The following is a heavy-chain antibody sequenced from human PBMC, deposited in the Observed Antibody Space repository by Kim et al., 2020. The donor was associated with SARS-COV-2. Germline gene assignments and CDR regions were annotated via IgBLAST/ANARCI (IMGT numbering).Heavy chain of an antibody. CDR2: INHSGST. CDR3: ARARWVVVAATQGTYYFDY. J-gene: IGHJ4*02. CDR1: GGSFSGYY. Sequence: SETLSLTCAVYGGSFSGYYWSWIRQPPGKGLEWIGEINHSGSTNYNPSLKSRVTISVDTSKNQFSLKLSSVTAADTAVYYCARARWVVVAATQGTYYFDYWGQGTLVTVSS. D-gene: IGHD2-15*01. V-gene: IGHV4-34*01.